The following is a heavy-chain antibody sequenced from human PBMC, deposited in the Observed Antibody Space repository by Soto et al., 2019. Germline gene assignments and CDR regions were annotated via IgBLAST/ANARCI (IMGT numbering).Heavy chain of an antibody. V-gene: IGHV1-69*13. CDR2: IIPLSGTT. D-gene: IGHD3-22*01. CDR3: ARGPDRSGFYLFDY. CDR1: GGSFSNHA. J-gene: IGHJ4*02. Sequence: ASVKVSCKDSGGSFSNHAISWVRQAPGQGPEWMGGIIPLSGTTNYAQRFQGRVTITADEFMTTAYMELSSLTYEDTAVYYCARGPDRSGFYLFDYWGQGTLVTVSS.